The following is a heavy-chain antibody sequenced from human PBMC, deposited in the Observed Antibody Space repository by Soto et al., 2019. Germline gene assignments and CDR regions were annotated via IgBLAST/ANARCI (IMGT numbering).Heavy chain of an antibody. CDR3: VKDHCGGDCYSNPYFDY. D-gene: IGHD2-21*02. J-gene: IGHJ4*02. CDR1: GFTFSSYG. V-gene: IGHV3-30*18. CDR2: ISYDGSNT. Sequence: PGGSLRLSCAASGFTFSSYGMHWVRQAPGKGLEWVAVISYDGSNTYYADSVKGRFTISRDNSKNTLYLQMNSVRVEDTAMYYCVKDHCGGDCYSNPYFDYWGQGTLVTVS.